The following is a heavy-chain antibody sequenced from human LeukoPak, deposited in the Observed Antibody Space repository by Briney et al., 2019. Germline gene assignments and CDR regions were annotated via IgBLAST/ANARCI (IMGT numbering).Heavy chain of an antibody. Sequence: GASVKVSCKASGYTFTGYYMHWVRQAPGQGLEWMGGIIPIFGTANYAQKFQGRVTITADKSTSTAYMELSSLRSEDTAVYYCARDRHSSGTDYWGQGTLVTVSS. V-gene: IGHV1-69*06. D-gene: IGHD3-22*01. CDR3: ARDRHSSGTDY. J-gene: IGHJ4*02. CDR2: IIPIFGTA. CDR1: GYTFTGYY.